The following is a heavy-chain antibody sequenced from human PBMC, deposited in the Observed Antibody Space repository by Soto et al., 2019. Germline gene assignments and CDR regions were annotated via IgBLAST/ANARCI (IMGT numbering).Heavy chain of an antibody. Sequence: SETLSLTCAVSGGYISSSNWWSWVRQPPGKGLEWIGEIYHSGSTNYNPSLKSRVTRSVDKSKNQFSLKLSSVTAADTAVYYCARVLYSYCSWAFDYWGHGTLVTVSS. CDR2: IYHSGST. CDR1: GGYISSSNW. J-gene: IGHJ4*01. V-gene: IGHV4-4*02. CDR3: ARVLYSYCSWAFDY. D-gene: IGHD5-18*01.